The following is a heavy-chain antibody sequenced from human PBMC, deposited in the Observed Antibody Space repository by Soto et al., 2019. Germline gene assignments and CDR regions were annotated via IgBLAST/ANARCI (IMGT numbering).Heavy chain of an antibody. V-gene: IGHV4-31*03. CDR1: GGSISSGGYY. CDR3: ARDSGYGSGSYDYYYYGMDV. Sequence: PSETLSLTCTVSGGSISSGGYYWSWIRQHPGKGLEWIGYIYYSGSTYYNPSLKSRVTISVDASKNQFSLKLSSVTAADTAVYYCARDSGYGSGSYDYYYYGMDVWGQGTTVTVS. D-gene: IGHD3-10*01. CDR2: IYYSGST. J-gene: IGHJ6*02.